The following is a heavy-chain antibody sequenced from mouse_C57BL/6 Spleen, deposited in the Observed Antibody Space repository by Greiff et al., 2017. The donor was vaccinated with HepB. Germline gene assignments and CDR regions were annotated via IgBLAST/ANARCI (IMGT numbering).Heavy chain of an antibody. CDR1: GFNIKDYY. CDR3: ATAAYYALMDY. J-gene: IGHJ4*01. V-gene: IGHV14-1*01. D-gene: IGHD2-10*01. CDR2: IDPEDGDT. Sequence: VQLQQPGAELVRPGASVKLSCTASGFNIKDYYMHWVKQRPEQGLEWIGRIDPEDGDTEYAPKFQGKATMTADTSSNTAYLQLSSLTSEDTAVYYCATAAYYALMDYWGQGTSVTFSS.